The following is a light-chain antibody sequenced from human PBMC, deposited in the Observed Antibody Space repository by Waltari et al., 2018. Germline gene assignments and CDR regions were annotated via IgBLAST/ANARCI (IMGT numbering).Light chain of an antibody. J-gene: IGLJ2*01. CDR2: RNN. Sequence: QAGLTQPPSVSKGLRQTATLTCTGNSNNVGNQGAAWLQQHQGHPPKLLSYRNNHRPSGISEGFSASRSGNTASLTITGLQPEDEADYYCSAWDSSLSAVVFGGGTKLTVL. CDR1: SNNVGNQG. CDR3: SAWDSSLSAVV. V-gene: IGLV10-54*04.